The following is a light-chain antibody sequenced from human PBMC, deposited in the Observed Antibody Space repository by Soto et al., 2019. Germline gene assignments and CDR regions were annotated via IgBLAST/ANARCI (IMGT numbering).Light chain of an antibody. CDR2: EVS. CDR1: QSLLHITGETF. V-gene: IGKV2-29*01. Sequence: DVVMTQTTLSLSVAPGQPASISCKSSQSLLHITGETFLFWYLQKPGQSPQLLIYEVSTRVSGVPDRFSGSGSGTDFTLTINSLQAEDVVVYYCQQHYITPITFGQGTRLEI. CDR3: QQHYITPIT. J-gene: IGKJ5*01.